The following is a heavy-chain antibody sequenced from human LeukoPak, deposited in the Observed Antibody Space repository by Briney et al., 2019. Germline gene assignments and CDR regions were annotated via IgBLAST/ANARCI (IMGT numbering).Heavy chain of an antibody. J-gene: IGHJ3*02. CDR3: ARPIAYYYDSSGYWDAFDI. CDR2: IDPSDSYT. CDR1: GYSFTSYW. Sequence: GESLKISCKGSGYSFTSYWISWVRQMPGNGLEWMGRIDPSDSYTNYSPSFQGHVTISADKSISTAYLQWSSLKASDTAMYYCARPIAYYYDSSGYWDAFDIWGQGTMVTVSS. D-gene: IGHD3-22*01. V-gene: IGHV5-10-1*01.